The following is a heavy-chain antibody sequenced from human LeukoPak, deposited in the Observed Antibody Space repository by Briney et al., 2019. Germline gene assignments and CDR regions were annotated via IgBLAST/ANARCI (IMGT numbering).Heavy chain of an antibody. V-gene: IGHV3-48*01. Sequence: PGGSLRLSCAASGFTFSRDSMNWVRQAPGKGLEWVSYINGGSSPIYYADSVRGRFTISRDNAKNSLYLQMNSLRAEDTAVYYCAKALQYYDFWSGYYPFDYWGQGTLVTVSS. J-gene: IGHJ4*02. CDR3: AKALQYYDFWSGYYPFDY. CDR1: GFTFSRDS. D-gene: IGHD3-3*01. CDR2: INGGSSPI.